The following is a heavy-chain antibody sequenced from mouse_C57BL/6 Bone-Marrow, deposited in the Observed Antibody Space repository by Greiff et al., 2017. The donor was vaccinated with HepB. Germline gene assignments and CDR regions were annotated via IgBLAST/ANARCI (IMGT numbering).Heavy chain of an antibody. CDR2: IYPYNGVS. Sequence: EVMLVESGPELVKPGASVKISCKASGYSFTGYYMHWVKQSHGNILDWIGYIYPYNGVSSYNQKFKGKATLTVDKSSSTAYMELRSLTSEDSAVYYCARGITTVGYAMDYWGQGTSVTVSS. V-gene: IGHV1-31*01. CDR3: ARGITTVGYAMDY. D-gene: IGHD1-1*01. J-gene: IGHJ4*01. CDR1: GYSFTGYY.